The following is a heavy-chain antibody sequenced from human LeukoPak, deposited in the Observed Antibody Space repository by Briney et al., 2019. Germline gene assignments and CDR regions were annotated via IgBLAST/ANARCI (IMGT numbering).Heavy chain of an antibody. D-gene: IGHD3-22*01. Sequence: GGSLRLSCAASGFTFSSYGMHWVRQAPGKGLEWVAVIWYDGSNKYYADSVKGRFTISRDNSKNTLYLQMNSLRAEDTAVYYCAKIAMLDYYDSSGHYYWGQYYFDYWGQGTLVTVSS. CDR1: GFTFSSYG. CDR2: IWYDGSNK. J-gene: IGHJ4*02. V-gene: IGHV3-33*06. CDR3: AKIAMLDYYDSSGHYYWGQYYFDY.